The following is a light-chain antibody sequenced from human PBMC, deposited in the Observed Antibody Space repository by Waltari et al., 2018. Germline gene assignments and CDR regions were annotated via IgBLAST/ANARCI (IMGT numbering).Light chain of an antibody. J-gene: IGLJ2*01. CDR1: RLRSFH. CDR2: DQN. V-gene: IGLV3-19*01. CDR3: HSRDASGVGGA. Sequence: TQDPAVSVAVGQTVRITCQGDRLRSFHASWYQQRPGQAPKRLIYDQNNRPSGVPGRFCGSSSDNTASLTITGAQAEDEAYYYCHSRDASGVGGAFGGGTKLTVL.